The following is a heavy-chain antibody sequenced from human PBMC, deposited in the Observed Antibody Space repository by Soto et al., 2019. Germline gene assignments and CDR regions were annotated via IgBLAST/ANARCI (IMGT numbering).Heavy chain of an antibody. V-gene: IGHV4-61*01. CDR3: ARDRDDSSGYYYYYYYYGMDV. CDR1: GGSVSSGSYY. CDR2: IYYSGST. D-gene: IGHD3-22*01. Sequence: QVQLQESGPGLVKPSETLSLTCTVSGGSVSSGSYYWSWIRQPPGKGLEWIGNIYYSGSTNYNPSLGTRVTLSVDTSKNQCSLKLSSVTAADTAVYYCARDRDDSSGYYYYYYYYGMDVWGQGTTVTVSS. J-gene: IGHJ6*02.